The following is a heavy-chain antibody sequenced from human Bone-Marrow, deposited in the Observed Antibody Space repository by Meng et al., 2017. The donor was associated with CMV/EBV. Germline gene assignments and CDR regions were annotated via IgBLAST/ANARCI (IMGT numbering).Heavy chain of an antibody. D-gene: IGHD6-19*01. V-gene: IGHV1-2*02. J-gene: IGHJ4*02. CDR1: GYTFTGYY. CDR3: ARDGDRVNSAVTGLHY. Sequence: ASVKVSCKASGYTFTGYYMHWVRQAPGQGLEWMGWINPNSGGTNYAQKFQGRVTMTRDTSISTAYMELSRLRSDDTAVYYCARDGDRVNSAVTGLHYWGQGTLVTVSS. CDR2: INPNSGGT.